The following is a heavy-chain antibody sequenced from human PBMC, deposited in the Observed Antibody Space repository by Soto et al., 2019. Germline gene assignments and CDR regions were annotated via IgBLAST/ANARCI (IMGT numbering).Heavy chain of an antibody. Sequence: QVQLVQSGVEMKEPGAAVKVSCKASGYTFSDYFIHWVRQAPGHGLEWMAWINCKTGETLYSQKFQGRLTVTRDPSISTAHMDLSGLRFDATATYYCGRDSAILPGSYFDFWGQGTLVSVSS. CDR2: INCKTGET. D-gene: IGHD5-12*01. V-gene: IGHV1-2*02. J-gene: IGHJ4*02. CDR3: GRDSAILPGSYFDF. CDR1: GYTFSDYF.